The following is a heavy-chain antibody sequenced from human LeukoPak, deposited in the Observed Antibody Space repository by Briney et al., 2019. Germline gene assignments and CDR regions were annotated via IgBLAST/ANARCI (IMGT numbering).Heavy chain of an antibody. CDR2: INPNSGGT. Sequence: ASVNVSCTASGYTFTGYYMHWVRQAPGQGLEWMGRINPNSGGTNYAQKFQGRVTMTRDTSISTAYMELSRLRSDDTAVYYCARSDYERSTFDYWGQGTLVTVSS. CDR1: GYTFTGYY. D-gene: IGHD5-12*01. J-gene: IGHJ4*02. V-gene: IGHV1-2*06. CDR3: ARSDYERSTFDY.